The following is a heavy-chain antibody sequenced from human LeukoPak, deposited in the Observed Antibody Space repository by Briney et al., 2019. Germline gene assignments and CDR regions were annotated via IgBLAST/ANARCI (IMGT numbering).Heavy chain of an antibody. CDR2: IKHRGRS. J-gene: IGHJ4*02. CDR3: ARVVGATSIDY. Sequence: SETLSLTCSVSGSSISSDYYWGWVRQPPGKGLEWIGSIKHRGRSYYNPSLKSRVTISVDTSKNQFSLQLSSVTAADTAVYYCARVVGATSIDYWDQGILVTVSS. CDR1: GSSISSDYY. D-gene: IGHD2-15*01. V-gene: IGHV4-38-2*02.